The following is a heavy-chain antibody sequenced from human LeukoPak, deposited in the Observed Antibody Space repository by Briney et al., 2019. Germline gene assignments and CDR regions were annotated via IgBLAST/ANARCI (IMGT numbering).Heavy chain of an antibody. CDR2: IYTSGST. V-gene: IGHV4-61*02. CDR1: GGSISSGSYY. J-gene: IGHJ5*02. D-gene: IGHD3-16*01. CDR3: ARAGGLGNWFDP. Sequence: SETLSLTCTVSGGSISSGSYYWSWIRQPAGKGLEWIGRIYTSGSTNYNPPLKSRVTISVDTSKNQFSLKLSSVTAADTAVYYCARAGGLGNWFDPWGQGTLVTVSS.